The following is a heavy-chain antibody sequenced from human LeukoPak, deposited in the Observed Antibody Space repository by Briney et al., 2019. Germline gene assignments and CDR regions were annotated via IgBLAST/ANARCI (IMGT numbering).Heavy chain of an antibody. V-gene: IGHV3-9*01. Sequence: GGSLRFSCAASGFTFDDYAMHWVRQAPGKGLEWVSGISWNSGSIGYADSVKGRFTISRDNAKNSLYLQMNSLRAEDTALYYCAKGGRGSGVGPEGYFDYWGQGTLVTVSS. D-gene: IGHD1-26*01. CDR2: ISWNSGSI. J-gene: IGHJ4*02. CDR3: AKGGRGSGVGPEGYFDY. CDR1: GFTFDDYA.